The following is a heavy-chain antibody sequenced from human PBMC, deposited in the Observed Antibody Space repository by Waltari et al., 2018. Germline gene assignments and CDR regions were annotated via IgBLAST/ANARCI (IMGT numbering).Heavy chain of an antibody. D-gene: IGHD6-6*01. CDR2: ISGSGGST. CDR1: GFTFSSYA. Sequence: EVQLLESGGGLVQPGGSLRLSCAASGFTFSSYAMSWVRQAPGKGLEWVSAISGSGGSTDYADSGKGRFTISRDNSNNTLYLQMNSLRAEDTAVYYCAKVRSSSAWYFDLWGRGTLVTVSS. J-gene: IGHJ2*01. V-gene: IGHV3-23*01. CDR3: AKVRSSSAWYFDL.